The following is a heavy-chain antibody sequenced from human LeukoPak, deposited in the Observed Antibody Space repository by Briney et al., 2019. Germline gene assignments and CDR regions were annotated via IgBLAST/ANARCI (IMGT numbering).Heavy chain of an antibody. V-gene: IGHV1-2*02. D-gene: IGHD2-2*01. CDR1: GYTFTGYY. CDR3: ARDREDIVVVPAAPSGAFDI. J-gene: IGHJ3*02. CDR2: INLNSGGT. Sequence: ASVKVSCKASGYTFTGYYMHWVRQAPGQGLEWMGWINLNSGGTNYAQKFRGRVTMTRDTSISTAYMELSRLRSDDTAVYYCARDREDIVVVPAAPSGAFDIWGQGTMVTVSS.